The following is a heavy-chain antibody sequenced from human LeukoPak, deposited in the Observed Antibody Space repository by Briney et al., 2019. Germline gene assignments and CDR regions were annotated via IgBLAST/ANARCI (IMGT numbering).Heavy chain of an antibody. Sequence: PGRSLRLSCAASGFTFDDYAMHWVRQAPGKGLEWVSAISGSGGSTYYADSVKGRFTISRDNSKNTLYLQMNSLRAEDTAVYYCAKDYDFWSGPYWGQGTLVTVSS. CDR2: ISGSGGST. CDR3: AKDYDFWSGPY. CDR1: GFTFDDYA. D-gene: IGHD3-3*01. V-gene: IGHV3-23*01. J-gene: IGHJ4*02.